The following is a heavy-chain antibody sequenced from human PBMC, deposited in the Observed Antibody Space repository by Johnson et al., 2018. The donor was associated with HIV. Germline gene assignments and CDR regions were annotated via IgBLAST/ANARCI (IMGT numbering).Heavy chain of an antibody. D-gene: IGHD1-1*01. V-gene: IGHV3-7*02. Sequence: VQLVESGGGLVQPGGSLRLSCAASGFTFSSYWMSWVRQAPGKGLEWVANIKQDGSEKYYVDSVKGRFTISRDNSKNTLYLQMNSLRAEDTAVYYCAKPSTESAFDIWGQGTMVTVSS. CDR3: AKPSTESAFDI. J-gene: IGHJ3*02. CDR2: IKQDGSEK. CDR1: GFTFSSYW.